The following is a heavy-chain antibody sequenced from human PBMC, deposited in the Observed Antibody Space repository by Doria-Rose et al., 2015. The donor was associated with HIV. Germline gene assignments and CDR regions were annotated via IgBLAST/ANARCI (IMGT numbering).Heavy chain of an antibody. CDR1: GVSLSSPGMG. V-gene: IGHV2-26*01. CDR3: ARIKSSRWYHKYYFDF. J-gene: IGHJ4*02. D-gene: IGHD6-13*01. Sequence: QITLKESGPVLVKPTETLTLTCTVSGVSLSSPGMGMSWIRLPPGKALEWLANIFSDDERSYKTSLKSRLTISRGTSKSQVVLTMTDMDPVDTATYYCARIKSSRWYHKYYFDFWGQGTLVIVSA. CDR2: IFSDDER.